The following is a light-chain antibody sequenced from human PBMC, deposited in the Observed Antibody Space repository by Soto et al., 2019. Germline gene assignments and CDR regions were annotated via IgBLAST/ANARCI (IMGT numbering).Light chain of an antibody. V-gene: IGLV2-11*01. Sequence: QSALTQPRSVSGSPRQSVTISCTGTSSDVGRFTFVSWYQQLPGKAPKVMIYDVSKRPSGVPDRFSGSKSANTASLTISGLQAEDEADYYCCSYAGTYTYVFGTGTKLTVL. J-gene: IGLJ1*01. CDR2: DVS. CDR1: SSDVGRFTF. CDR3: CSYAGTYTYV.